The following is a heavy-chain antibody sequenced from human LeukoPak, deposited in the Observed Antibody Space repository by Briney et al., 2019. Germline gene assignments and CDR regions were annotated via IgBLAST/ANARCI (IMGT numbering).Heavy chain of an antibody. CDR2: ISSSSIYI. V-gene: IGHV3-21*01. CDR3: AELGITMIGGV. D-gene: IGHD3-10*02. J-gene: IGHJ6*04. Sequence: GGSLRLSCAASGFTFSSYEMNWVRQAPGKGLEWVSSISSSSIYIYYADSLKGRFTISRDNAKNSLYLQMNSLRAEDTAVYYCAELGITMIGGVWGKGTTVTISS. CDR1: GFTFSSYE.